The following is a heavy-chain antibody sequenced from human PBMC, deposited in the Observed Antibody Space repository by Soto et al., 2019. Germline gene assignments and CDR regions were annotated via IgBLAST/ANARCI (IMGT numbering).Heavy chain of an antibody. CDR2: IVVGSGNT. CDR1: GFTFTSSA. CDR3: AAKSITIFGVSVDDYYYGMDV. D-gene: IGHD3-3*01. Sequence: GASVKVSFKASGFTFTSSAVHWVRQARGQRLEWIGCIVVGSGNTNYAQKFQERVTITRDMSTSTAYMELSSLRSEDTAVYYCAAKSITIFGVSVDDYYYGMDVWGQGTTVTVSS. J-gene: IGHJ6*02. V-gene: IGHV1-58*01.